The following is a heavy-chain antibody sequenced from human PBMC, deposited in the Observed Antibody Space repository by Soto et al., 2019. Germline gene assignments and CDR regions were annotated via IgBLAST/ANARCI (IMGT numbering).Heavy chain of an antibody. CDR1: GFTFSSYA. Sequence: GGSLRLSCAASGFTFSSYAMSWVRQAPGKGLEWVSAISGSGGSTYYADSVKGRFTISRDNSKNTLYLQMNSLRAEDTAVYYCAKDRIGPPVQKMNYYYYYGMDLWGQGSSVTGSS. CDR3: AKDRIGPPVQKMNYYYYYGMDL. CDR2: ISGSGGST. J-gene: IGHJ6*02. V-gene: IGHV3-23*01.